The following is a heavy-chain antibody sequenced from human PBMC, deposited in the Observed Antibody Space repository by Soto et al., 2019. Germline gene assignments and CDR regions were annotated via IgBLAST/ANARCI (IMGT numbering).Heavy chain of an antibody. V-gene: IGHV4-31*03. J-gene: IGHJ6*02. D-gene: IGHD2-2*01. CDR2: IYYSGNT. CDR1: GGSVNSGGYY. Sequence: QVQLQESGPGQVTPSQTLSLTCTVSGGSVNSGGYYWTWIRQHPGRGLECLGYIYYSGNTYYNPSLQSRLTISLDTSKNQFSPKLTSVTAADTAVYYCARFPSRAHYFAMAVWGQGTAVTVSS. CDR3: ARFPSRAHYFAMAV.